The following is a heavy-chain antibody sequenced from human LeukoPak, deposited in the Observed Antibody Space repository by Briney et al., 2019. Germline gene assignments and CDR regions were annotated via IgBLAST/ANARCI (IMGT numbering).Heavy chain of an antibody. V-gene: IGHV4-34*01. D-gene: IGHD5/OR15-5a*01. J-gene: IGHJ4*02. CDR2: INHSGST. Sequence: SETLSLTCAVYGGSFSGYYWSWIRQPPGKGLEWIGEINHSGSTNYNPSLKSRVAISVDTSKNQFSLKLSSVTAADTAVYYCARLVYETPYYFDYWGQGTLVTASS. CDR1: GGSFSGYY. CDR3: ARLVYETPYYFDY.